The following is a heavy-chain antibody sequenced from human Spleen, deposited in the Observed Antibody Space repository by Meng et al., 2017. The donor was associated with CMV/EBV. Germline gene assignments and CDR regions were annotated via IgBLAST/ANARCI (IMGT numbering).Heavy chain of an antibody. CDR3: GRFKVRRAFDY. D-gene: IGHD3-3*01. V-gene: IGHV4-34*01. Sequence: QVQLQQWGAGLLKPSETLSLTCAVYGGSFSGYYWSWIRQPPGKGLEWIGEINHSGSTNYNPSLKSRVTISVDTSKNQFSLKLSSVTAADTAVYYCGRFKVRRAFDYWGQGTLVTVSS. CDR1: GGSFSGYY. CDR2: INHSGST. J-gene: IGHJ4*02.